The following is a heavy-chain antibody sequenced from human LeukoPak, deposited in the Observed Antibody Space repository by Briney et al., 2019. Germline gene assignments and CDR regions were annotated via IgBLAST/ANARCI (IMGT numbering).Heavy chain of an antibody. CDR1: GYSFTNYW. Sequence: HGESLKISCKGSGYSFTNYWISWVRQMPGKGLEWMGRIDPSDSYTNYSPSLQGHVTMSTDKSISTSYLQWSSLQASDTAMYYCARLRTPGTGAFDIWGQGTMVTVSS. V-gene: IGHV5-10-1*01. D-gene: IGHD1-1*01. J-gene: IGHJ3*02. CDR2: IDPSDSYT. CDR3: ARLRTPGTGAFDI.